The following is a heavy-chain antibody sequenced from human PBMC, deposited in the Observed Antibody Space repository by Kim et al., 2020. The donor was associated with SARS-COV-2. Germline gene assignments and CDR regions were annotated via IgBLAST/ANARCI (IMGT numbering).Heavy chain of an antibody. CDR1: GFSLSTSGVG. CDR2: IYWDDDK. D-gene: IGHD3-3*01. V-gene: IGHV2-5*02. CDR3: AHRHGDLGFWSGYSTDFDY. Sequence: SGPTLVKPTQTLTLTCTFSGFSLSTSGVGVGWIRQPPGKALEWLALIYWDDDKRYSPSLKSRLTITKDTSKNQVVLTMTNMDPVDTATYYCAHRHGDLGFWSGYSTDFDYWGQGTLVTVSS. J-gene: IGHJ4*02.